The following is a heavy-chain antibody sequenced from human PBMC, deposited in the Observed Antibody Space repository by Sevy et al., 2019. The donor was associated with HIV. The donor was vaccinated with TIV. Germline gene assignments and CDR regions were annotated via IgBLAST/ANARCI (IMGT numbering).Heavy chain of an antibody. V-gene: IGHV1-18*04. D-gene: IGHD3-10*01. CDR1: GYNFASDG. Sequence: ASVKVSCKASGYNFASDGFSWVRQAPGQGLEWMGWIGVYNGNAKYALVFQDRFTMTTDTSTSTAYMELRSLRSDDTAVYYCARVPTYYYGSATYFDYWGHGTLVTVSS. J-gene: IGHJ4*01. CDR3: ARVPTYYYGSATYFDY. CDR2: IGVYNGNA.